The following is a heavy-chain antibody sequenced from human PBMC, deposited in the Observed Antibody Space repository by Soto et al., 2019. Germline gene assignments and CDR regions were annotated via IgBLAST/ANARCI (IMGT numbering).Heavy chain of an antibody. V-gene: IGHV1-69*02. CDR1: GDTFSRYT. J-gene: IGHJ4*02. D-gene: IGHD3-10*01. CDR2: VIPILGMA. Sequence: QVHLVQSEAEVKKTGSSVKVSCTASGDTFSRYTISWVRQAPGQRPEWMGRVIPILGMADYAQKFQGRVAXXXDXXTSTAYMRLSSLRSDDTGVYYCATSYGSGSAHFDSWGQGTLVTVSS. CDR3: ATSYGSGSAHFDS.